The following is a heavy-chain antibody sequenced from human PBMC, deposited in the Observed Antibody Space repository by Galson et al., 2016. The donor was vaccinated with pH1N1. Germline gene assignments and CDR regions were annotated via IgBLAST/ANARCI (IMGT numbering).Heavy chain of an antibody. CDR2: AYHSGVP. Sequence: QVQLQESGPRLVRPSETLSLTCNVSGTSMTTSYWRWIRQPPGKGLKWIGYAYHSGVPGFGPPLKSRVVMSVDASQNRFFLKMNSVTAADTAVYYCARTRESAFDIWGPGTLVTVSS. J-gene: IGHJ3*02. CDR3: ARTRESAFDI. CDR1: GTSMTTSY. V-gene: IGHV4-59*01. D-gene: IGHD3-10*01.